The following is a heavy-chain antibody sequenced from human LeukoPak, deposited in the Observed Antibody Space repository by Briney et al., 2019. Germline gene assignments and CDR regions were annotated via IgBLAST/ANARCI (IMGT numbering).Heavy chain of an antibody. CDR3: AKSGGGWYVEQTYYFDY. J-gene: IGHJ4*02. D-gene: IGHD6-19*01. CDR1: GFTFSSYA. CDR2: ISGSGGST. Sequence: GGSLRLSCAASGFTFSSYAMSWVRQAPGKGLEWVSAISGSGGSTYYADSVKGRFTISRDNSKNTLYLQMNSLRAEDTAVYYCAKSGGGWYVEQTYYFDYWGQGTLVTVSS. V-gene: IGHV3-23*01.